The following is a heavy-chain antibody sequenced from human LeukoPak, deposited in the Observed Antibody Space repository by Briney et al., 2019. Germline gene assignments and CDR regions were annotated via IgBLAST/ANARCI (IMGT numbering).Heavy chain of an antibody. Sequence: PGGSLRLSCAASGFTFSSYEMNWVRQAPGKGLECVSAISASGSSTYYADSVKGRFTISRDSSKNTLYLQMNSLRAEDTAIYYCAKGVSGYYYADDAFDIWGQGTMVTVSS. CDR2: ISASGSST. J-gene: IGHJ3*02. CDR3: AKGVSGYYYADDAFDI. V-gene: IGHV3-23*01. CDR1: GFTFSSYE. D-gene: IGHD3-22*01.